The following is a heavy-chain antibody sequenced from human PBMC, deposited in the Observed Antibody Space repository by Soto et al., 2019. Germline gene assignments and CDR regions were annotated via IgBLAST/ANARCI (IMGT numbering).Heavy chain of an antibody. D-gene: IGHD5-12*01. J-gene: IGHJ6*02. Sequence: SVKVSCKASGGTFSSYALRWVRQAPGQVLEWMGGIIPIFGTANYAQKLQGRVTITADESTSTAYMELSSLRSEDTAVYYCAGRGYSGYASHYYYYYGMDVWGQGTTVTVSS. CDR1: GGTFSSYA. CDR3: AGRGYSGYASHYYYYYGMDV. V-gene: IGHV1-69*13. CDR2: IIPIFGTA.